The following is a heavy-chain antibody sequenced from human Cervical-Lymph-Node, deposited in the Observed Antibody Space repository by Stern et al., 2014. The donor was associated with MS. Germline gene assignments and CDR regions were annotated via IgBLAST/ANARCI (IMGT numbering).Heavy chain of an antibody. Sequence: EVQLVESGGGLVQPGGSLKISFVASGVDFRGSALPWVPQAFGGGLEWVGRSGNKANNYATTYLESVKGRFTFSRDDSKNTGYLQMNSLKIEDTAMYYCTSEATSRWGQGTLVTVS. CDR1: GVDFRGSA. J-gene: IGHJ4*02. CDR2: SGNKANNYAT. CDR3: TSEATSR. V-gene: IGHV3-73*01.